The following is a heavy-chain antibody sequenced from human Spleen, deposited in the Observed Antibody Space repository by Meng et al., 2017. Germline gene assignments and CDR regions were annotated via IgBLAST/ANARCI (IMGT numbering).Heavy chain of an antibody. D-gene: IGHD3-10*01. CDR3: ARGTPGRSYSDY. J-gene: IGHJ4*02. CDR2: LGAHDGDT. Sequence: QVQPVPSGPEAQKPGASVKVPCKASEYTFTGYGVSWVRQAPGQGLEWMAWLGAHDGDTSHAQKFQGRVTVSADRPTATAYMELRSLRSDDTAVYYCARGTPGRSYSDYWGQGTLVTVSS. V-gene: IGHV1-18*01. CDR1: EYTFTGYG.